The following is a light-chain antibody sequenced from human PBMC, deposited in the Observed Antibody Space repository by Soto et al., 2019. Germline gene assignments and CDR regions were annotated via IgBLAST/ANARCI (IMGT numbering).Light chain of an antibody. CDR3: HQRSNWPPDT. CDR1: QSVHTF. J-gene: IGKJ5*01. V-gene: IGKV3-11*01. Sequence: EIVLTQSPDTLSLSPGEGASLSCRVSQSVHTFLAWYQQKPGQPPPLLIYGASTRATGVPARCIGSGAGTDFTPTISSLEPEDFAGYYCHQRSNWPPDTFGQGTRLEIK. CDR2: GAS.